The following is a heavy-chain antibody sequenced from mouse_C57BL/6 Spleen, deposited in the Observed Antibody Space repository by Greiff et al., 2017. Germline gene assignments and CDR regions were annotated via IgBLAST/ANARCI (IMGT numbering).Heavy chain of an antibody. CDR1: GYAFSSSW. V-gene: IGHV1-82*01. J-gene: IGHJ2*01. CDR3: ARSGGYGYFDY. D-gene: IGHD1-1*02. CDR2: IYPGDGDT. Sequence: VKLQQSGPELVKPGASVKISCKASGYAFSSSWMNWVKQRPGKGLEWIGRIYPGDGDTNYNGKFKGKATLTADKSSSTAYMQLSSLTSEDSAVYFCARSGGYGYFDYWGQGTTLTVSS.